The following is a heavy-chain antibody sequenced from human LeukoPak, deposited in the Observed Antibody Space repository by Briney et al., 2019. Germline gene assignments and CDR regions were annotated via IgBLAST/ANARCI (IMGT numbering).Heavy chain of an antibody. Sequence: GGSLRLSCAASGFTFSSYSMNWVRQAPGEGLEWVSSISSSSSYIYYADSVKGRFTISRDNAKNSLYLQMNSLIAEDTAVYYCARGSLASEYSSRDYYYGMDVWGQGTTVTVSS. V-gene: IGHV3-21*01. CDR1: GFTFSSYS. J-gene: IGHJ6*02. D-gene: IGHD6-6*01. CDR2: ISSSSSYI. CDR3: ARGSLASEYSSRDYYYGMDV.